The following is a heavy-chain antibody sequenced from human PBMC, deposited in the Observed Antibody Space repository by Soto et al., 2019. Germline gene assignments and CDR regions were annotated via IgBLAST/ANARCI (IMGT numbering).Heavy chain of an antibody. V-gene: IGHV4-59*01. J-gene: IGHJ6*02. D-gene: IGHD3-22*01. Sequence: SETLSLTCTVSGGSISSYYWSWIRQPPGKGLEWIGYIYYSGSTNYNPSLKSRVTISVDTSKNQLSLRLRSVTGADTAVYYCAREVGDSSGYYSPYYYYGMDVWGQGTTVTVSS. CDR1: GGSISSYY. CDR2: IYYSGST. CDR3: AREVGDSSGYYSPYYYYGMDV.